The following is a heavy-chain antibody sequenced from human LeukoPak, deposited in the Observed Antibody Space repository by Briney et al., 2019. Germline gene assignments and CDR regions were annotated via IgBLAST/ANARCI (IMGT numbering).Heavy chain of an antibody. CDR1: GGSFSGYY. CDR2: INHSGST. D-gene: IGHD4-11*01. CDR3: ARAGNYLDYYYGMDV. Sequence: SETLSLTCAVYGGSFSGYYWSWIRQPPGKGLEWIGEINHSGSTNYNPSLKSRVTISVDTSENQFSLKLSSVTAADTAVYYCARAGNYLDYYYGMDVWGQGTTVTVSS. V-gene: IGHV4-34*01. J-gene: IGHJ6*02.